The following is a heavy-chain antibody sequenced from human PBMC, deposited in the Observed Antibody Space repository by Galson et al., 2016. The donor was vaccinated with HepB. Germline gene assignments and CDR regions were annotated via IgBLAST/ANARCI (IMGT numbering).Heavy chain of an antibody. CDR2: INHSGGT. J-gene: IGHJ6*02. V-gene: IGHV4-34*01. D-gene: IGHD3-9*01. CDR1: GGSFSGYY. Sequence: SETLSLTCAAYGGSFSGYYWSWIRQPPGKGLEWIGEINHSGGTYYNPSLKSRVTISVDTSKNQFSLKLSSVTAADTAVYYCAFKYYDILSGYATDHYYYYGMCVWGQGNTVTVSS. CDR3: AFKYYDILSGYATDHYYYYGMCV.